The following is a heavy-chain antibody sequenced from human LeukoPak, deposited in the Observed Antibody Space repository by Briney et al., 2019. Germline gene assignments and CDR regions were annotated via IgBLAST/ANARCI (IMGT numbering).Heavy chain of an antibody. CDR2: INPNSGGT. J-gene: IGHJ5*02. Sequence: ASVKVSCKASGYTFTGYYMHWVRQAPGQGLEWMGWINPNSGGTNYAQKFQGRVTMTRDTSISTAYMELSRLRSDDTAVYYCARERIPLAAAGIGRDRGNWFDPWGQGTLVTVSS. CDR3: ARERIPLAAAGIGRDRGNWFDP. CDR1: GYTFTGYY. D-gene: IGHD6-13*01. V-gene: IGHV1-2*02.